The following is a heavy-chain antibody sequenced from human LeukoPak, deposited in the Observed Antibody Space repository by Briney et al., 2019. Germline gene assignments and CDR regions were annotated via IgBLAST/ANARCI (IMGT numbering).Heavy chain of an antibody. CDR1: GFTFSSYW. CDR3: ARSYYYDSSHTVDY. CDR2: IWYDGSNK. D-gene: IGHD3-22*01. V-gene: IGHV3-33*08. J-gene: IGHJ4*02. Sequence: GGSLRLSCAASGFTFSSYWMSWVRQAPGKGLEWVAVIWYDGSNKYYADSVKGRFTISRDNSKNTLYLQINSLRAEDTAVYYCARSYYYDSSHTVDYWGQGTLVTVSS.